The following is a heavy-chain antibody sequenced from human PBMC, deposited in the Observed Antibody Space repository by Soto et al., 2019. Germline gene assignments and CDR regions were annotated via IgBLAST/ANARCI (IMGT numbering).Heavy chain of an antibody. CDR3: AIGASYDAFDI. CDR2: INHSGST. CDR1: GGSFSGYY. J-gene: IGHJ3*02. V-gene: IGHV4-34*01. D-gene: IGHD3-10*01. Sequence: SETLSLTCAVYGGSFSGYYWSWIRQPPGKGLEWIEEINHSGSTNYNPSLKSRVTISVDTSKNQSSLKLSSVTAADTAVYYCAIGASYDAFDIWGLGTLVTASS.